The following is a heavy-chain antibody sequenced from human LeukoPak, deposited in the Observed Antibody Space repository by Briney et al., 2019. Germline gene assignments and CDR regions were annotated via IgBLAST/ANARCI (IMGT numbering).Heavy chain of an antibody. CDR3: ARYPSGNPFDY. J-gene: IGHJ4*02. V-gene: IGHV4-39*01. CDR1: GGSISSTSYY. CDR2: IFYSGST. D-gene: IGHD1-26*01. Sequence: SETLSLTCAVSGGSISSTSYYWAWIRQPPGKGLEWIGSIFYSGSTYYNPSLKSRVTISVDTSKSQFSLKLSSVTAADTAVYYCARYPSGNPFDYWGQGTLVTVSS.